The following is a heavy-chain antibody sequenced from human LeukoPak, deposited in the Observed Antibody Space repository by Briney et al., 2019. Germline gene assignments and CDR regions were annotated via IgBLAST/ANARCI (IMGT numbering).Heavy chain of an antibody. J-gene: IGHJ4*02. CDR3: AKWGCSGSSCYPFAY. V-gene: IGHV3-23*01. CDR2: ISGVTGRT. D-gene: IGHD2-15*01. CDR1: GFTFSSYG. Sequence: GGSLRLSCAASGFTFSSYGMSWVRQAPGKGLEWVSAISGVTGRTYYADSVRGRFTISRDNSKNTLYLQMNSLRAEDTAVYYCAKWGCSGSSCYPFAYWGQGTLVTVSS.